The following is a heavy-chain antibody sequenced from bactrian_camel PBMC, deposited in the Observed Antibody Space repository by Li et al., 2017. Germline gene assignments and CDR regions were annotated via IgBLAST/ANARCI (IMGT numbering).Heavy chain of an antibody. V-gene: IGHV3S40*01. Sequence: VQLVESGGDLVQPGGSLRLSCTSSGFDFSTYDMQWVRQAPGKGLAWVSSINYASSETHYADSVKGRFTISQDNAKNNLYLQMDSLTPEDTAMYHCAASGSWCLAFAPLDSPDLNWGQGTQVTVS. CDR1: GFDFSTYD. CDR2: INYASSET. CDR3: AASGSWCLAFAPLDSPDLN. J-gene: IGHJ4*01. D-gene: IGHD3*01.